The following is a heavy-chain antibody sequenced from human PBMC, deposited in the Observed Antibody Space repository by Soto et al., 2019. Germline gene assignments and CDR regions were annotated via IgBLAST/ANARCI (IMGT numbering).Heavy chain of an antibody. D-gene: IGHD3-10*01. Sequence: GGSLRLSCAASGFTFSSYGMHWVRQAPGKGLEWVAVISYDGSNKYYADSVKGRFTISRDNSKNTLYLQMNSLRAEDTAVYYCAMVRGDNWFDPWGQGTLVTVSS. CDR3: AMVRGDNWFDP. J-gene: IGHJ5*02. V-gene: IGHV3-30*03. CDR1: GFTFSSYG. CDR2: ISYDGSNK.